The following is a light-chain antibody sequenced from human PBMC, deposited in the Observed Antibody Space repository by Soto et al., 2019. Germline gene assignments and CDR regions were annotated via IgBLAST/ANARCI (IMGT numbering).Light chain of an antibody. CDR3: QKYDSDPLT. CDR1: QGISKS. CDR2: AAS. Sequence: DIQMTQSPSSLSASVGDRVTITCRASQGISKSLAWYQQKPGKAPKLLIYAASTLQSGVPFRFSGSGFVTDFTLTISSLQPEDVATYYCQKYDSDPLTFGPGTTVDVK. J-gene: IGKJ3*01. V-gene: IGKV1-27*01.